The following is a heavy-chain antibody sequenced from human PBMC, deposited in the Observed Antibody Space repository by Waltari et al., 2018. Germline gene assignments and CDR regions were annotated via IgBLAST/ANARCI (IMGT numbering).Heavy chain of an antibody. D-gene: IGHD5-18*01. Sequence: EVQLVQSGAEVKKPGESLKISCKGSGYSFTSYWIGWVRQMPGKGLEWMGIIYPGDSDTRYSPSFQGQVTISADKSISTAYLQWSSLKASDTAMYYCARHSSVGTAMVFVGRDGMDVWGQGTTVTVSS. CDR3: ARHSSVGTAMVFVGRDGMDV. J-gene: IGHJ6*02. CDR2: IYPGDSDT. CDR1: GYSFTSYW. V-gene: IGHV5-51*01.